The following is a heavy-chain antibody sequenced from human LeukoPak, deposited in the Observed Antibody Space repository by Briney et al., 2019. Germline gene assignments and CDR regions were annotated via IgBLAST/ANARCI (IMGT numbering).Heavy chain of an antibody. J-gene: IGHJ4*02. CDR3: ARDHLRYCSGGSCYSLAFDY. D-gene: IGHD2-15*01. Sequence: ASVKVSCKASGYTFTSYGISWVRQAPGQGLEWMGWISAYNGNTNYAQKLQGRVTMTTDTSTSTAYMELRSLRSDDTAVYYCARDHLRYCSGGSCYSLAFDYWGQGTLVTVSS. CDR2: ISAYNGNT. CDR1: GYTFTSYG. V-gene: IGHV1-18*01.